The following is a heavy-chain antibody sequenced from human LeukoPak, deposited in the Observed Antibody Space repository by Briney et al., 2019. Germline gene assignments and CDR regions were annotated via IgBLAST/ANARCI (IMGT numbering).Heavy chain of an antibody. CDR2: ISYDGSNK. J-gene: IGHJ4*02. V-gene: IGHV3-30-3*01. D-gene: IGHD6-19*01. CDR3: AREYSSGWLVGTFDY. Sequence: GGSLRPSCAASGFTFSSYAMHWVRQAPGKGLEWVAVISYDGSNKYYADSVKGRFTISRDNSKNTLYLQMNSLRAEDTAVYYCAREYSSGWLVGTFDYWGQGTLVTVSS. CDR1: GFTFSSYA.